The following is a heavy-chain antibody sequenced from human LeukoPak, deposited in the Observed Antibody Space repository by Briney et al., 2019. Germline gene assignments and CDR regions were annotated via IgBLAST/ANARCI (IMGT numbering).Heavy chain of an antibody. CDR3: ASPRGGYSYGGIFDY. CDR2: IIPIFGTA. CDR1: GGTFSSYA. J-gene: IGHJ4*02. D-gene: IGHD5-18*01. V-gene: IGHV1-69*13. Sequence: ASVKVSCKASGGTFSSYAISWVRQAPGQGLEWMGGIIPIFGTANYAQKFQGRVTITADESTSTAYMELSSLRSEDTAVYYCASPRGGYSYGGIFDYWGQGTLVTVSS.